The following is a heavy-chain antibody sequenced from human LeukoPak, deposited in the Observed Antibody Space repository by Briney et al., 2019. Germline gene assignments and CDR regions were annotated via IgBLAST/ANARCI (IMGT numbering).Heavy chain of an antibody. D-gene: IGHD3-10*01. J-gene: IGHJ5*02. Sequence: GGSLRLSCAASGFTFSSYAMSWVRQAPGKGLEWVSSISSSSSYIYYADSVKGRFTISRDNAKNSLYLQMNSLRAEDTAVYYCARGLLTMVRGVDPWGQGTLVTVSS. CDR2: ISSSSSYI. CDR1: GFTFSSYA. V-gene: IGHV3-21*01. CDR3: ARGLLTMVRGVDP.